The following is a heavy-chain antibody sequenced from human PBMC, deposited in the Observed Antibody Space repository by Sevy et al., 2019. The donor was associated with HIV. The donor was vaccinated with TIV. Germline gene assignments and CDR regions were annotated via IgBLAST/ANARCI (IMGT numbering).Heavy chain of an antibody. Sequence: GGSLRLSCAASGFTFSSYAMHWVRQAPGKGLEWVAVISYDGSNKYYADSVKGRFTISRDNSKNTLYLQMNSLRAEDTALYYCARVVWGRGYFDYWGQGTLVTVSS. D-gene: IGHD3-16*01. V-gene: IGHV3-30-3*01. J-gene: IGHJ4*02. CDR2: ISYDGSNK. CDR1: GFTFSSYA. CDR3: ARVVWGRGYFDY.